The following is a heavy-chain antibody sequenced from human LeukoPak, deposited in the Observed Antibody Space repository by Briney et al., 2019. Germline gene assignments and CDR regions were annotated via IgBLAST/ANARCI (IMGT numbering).Heavy chain of an antibody. CDR3: ARRGSGKPFDY. CDR1: GGSISSYY. CDR2: IYYSGST. J-gene: IGHJ4*02. D-gene: IGHD6-19*01. Sequence: SETLSLTCTVSGGSISSYYWSWIRQPPGKGLEWIGYIYYSGSTNYNPSLKSRVTISVDTSKNQFSLKLSSVTAADTAMYYCARRGSGKPFDYWGQGTLVTVSS. V-gene: IGHV4-59*08.